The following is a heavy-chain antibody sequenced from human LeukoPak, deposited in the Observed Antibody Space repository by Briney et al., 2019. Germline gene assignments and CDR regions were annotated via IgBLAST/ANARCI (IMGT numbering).Heavy chain of an antibody. CDR3: ARDSYYDSSLRFDP. V-gene: IGHV1-69*06. CDR2: IIPIFGTA. CDR1: GGTFSSYA. J-gene: IGHJ5*02. Sequence: ASVKVSCKASGGTFSSYAISWVRQAPGQGLEWMGGIIPIFGTANYAQKFQGRVTITADKSTSTAYMELSSLRSEDTAVYYCARDSYYDSSLRFDPWGQGTPVTVSS. D-gene: IGHD3-22*01.